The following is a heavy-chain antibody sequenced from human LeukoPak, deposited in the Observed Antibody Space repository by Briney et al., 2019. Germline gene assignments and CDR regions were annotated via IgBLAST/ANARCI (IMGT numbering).Heavy chain of an antibody. D-gene: IGHD3-16*02. CDR2: IYYSGST. J-gene: IGHJ4*02. V-gene: IGHV4-39*07. CDR1: GGSISSSSYY. Sequence: SETLSLTCTVSGGSISSSSYYWGWIRQPPGKGLEWIGSIYYSGSTYYNPSLKSRVTISVDTSKNQFSLKLSSVTAADTAVYYCARAEKVWGSYRYYDYWGQGTLVTVSS. CDR3: ARAEKVWGSYRYYDY.